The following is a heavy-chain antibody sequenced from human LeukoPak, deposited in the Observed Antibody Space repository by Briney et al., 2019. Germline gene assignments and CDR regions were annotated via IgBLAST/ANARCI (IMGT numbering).Heavy chain of an antibody. CDR3: ATRPYYDSSGYYLGDAFDI. V-gene: IGHV3-23*01. CDR2: ISGSGGST. Sequence: PGGSLRLSCAASGFTFSSYAMSWVRQAPGKGLEWVSAISGSGGSTYYADSVKGRFTISRDNSKNTLYLKMNSLRAEDTAVYYCATRPYYDSSGYYLGDAFDIWGQGTMVTVSS. D-gene: IGHD3-22*01. CDR1: GFTFSSYA. J-gene: IGHJ3*02.